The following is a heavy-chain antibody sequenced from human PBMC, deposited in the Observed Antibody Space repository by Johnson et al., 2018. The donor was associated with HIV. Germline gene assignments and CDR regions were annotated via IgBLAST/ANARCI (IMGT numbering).Heavy chain of an antibody. CDR3: ARDSSNAAFDI. CDR2: IWYDGSNK. D-gene: IGHD6-13*01. Sequence: QVQLVESGGGVVQPGRSLRLSCAASGFTFSSYGMHWVRQAPGKGLEWVAVIWYDGSNKYYADSVKGRFTTTRDNSKNTLYLQMNSLRAGDTAVYYCARDSSNAAFDIWGQGTMVTVSS. CDR1: GFTFSSYG. V-gene: IGHV3-33*08. J-gene: IGHJ3*02.